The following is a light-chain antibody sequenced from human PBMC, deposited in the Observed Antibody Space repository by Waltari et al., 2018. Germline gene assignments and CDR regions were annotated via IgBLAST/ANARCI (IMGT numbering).Light chain of an antibody. CDR3: QTGGHGTWV. Sequence: LVLTQSPSASASLGPSVKLTRYLTSGYSSNVIAWLQQQPGKGPRYLMKVNSDGSHRKGDDIPDRFSASNSGTECYLTISSLQSEDEADYYCQTGGHGTWVFGGGTKLTVL. CDR2: VNSDGSH. V-gene: IGLV4-69*01. J-gene: IGLJ3*02. CDR1: SGYSSNV.